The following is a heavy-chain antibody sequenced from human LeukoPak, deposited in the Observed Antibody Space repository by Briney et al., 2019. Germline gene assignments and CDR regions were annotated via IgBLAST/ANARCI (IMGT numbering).Heavy chain of an antibody. Sequence: GGSLRLSCAASGFTLSSYSMNWVRQAPGKGLEWVPSISSSTSYIFYADSVKGRFTISRDNAKNSLYLQMNSLRAEDTAVYYCARDYYDSRRKFDYWGQGTLVTVSS. CDR2: ISSSTSYI. J-gene: IGHJ4*02. CDR3: ARDYYDSRRKFDY. V-gene: IGHV3-21*01. D-gene: IGHD3-22*01. CDR1: GFTLSSYS.